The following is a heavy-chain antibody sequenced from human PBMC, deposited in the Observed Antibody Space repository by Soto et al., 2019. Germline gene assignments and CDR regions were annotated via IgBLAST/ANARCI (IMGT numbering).Heavy chain of an antibody. CDR2: INHSGST. J-gene: IGHJ6*02. CDR1: GGSFCGYY. V-gene: IGHV4-34*01. Sequence: SETLSLTCAVYGGSFCGYYWNWIRQPPGKGLEWIGEINHSGSTNYNPSLKSRVTISVDTSKNQFSLKLSSVTAADTAVYYCARVTVRGPTILYYYYGMDVWGQGTTVTVSS. D-gene: IGHD3-10*01. CDR3: ARVTVRGPTILYYYYGMDV.